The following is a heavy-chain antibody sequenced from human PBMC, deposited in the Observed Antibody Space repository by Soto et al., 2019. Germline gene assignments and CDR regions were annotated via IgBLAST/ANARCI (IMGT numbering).Heavy chain of an antibody. CDR3: ARARAARAFYYYYGMDV. D-gene: IGHD6-6*01. Sequence: PGESLKISCKGSGYSFTSYWIGWVRQMPGKGLEWMGIIYPGDSDTRYSPSFQGQVTISADKSISTAYLQWSSLKASDTAMYYCARARAARAFYYYYGMDVWGQGTTVTV. J-gene: IGHJ6*02. CDR2: IYPGDSDT. V-gene: IGHV5-51*01. CDR1: GYSFTSYW.